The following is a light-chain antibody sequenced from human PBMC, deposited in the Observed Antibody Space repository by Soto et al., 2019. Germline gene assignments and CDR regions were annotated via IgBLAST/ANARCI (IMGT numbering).Light chain of an antibody. J-gene: IGLJ1*01. V-gene: IGLV2-14*03. Sequence: QSVLPQPASVSGSPGQSITISCTGTSRDVGGYNYVSWYQHHPGKAPKLMIYDVSNRPSGVSNRFSGSKSGNTASLTISGLQPEDEADYYCSSYTTSNTRQIVFGTGTKVT. CDR3: SSYTTSNTRQIV. CDR2: DVS. CDR1: SRDVGGYNY.